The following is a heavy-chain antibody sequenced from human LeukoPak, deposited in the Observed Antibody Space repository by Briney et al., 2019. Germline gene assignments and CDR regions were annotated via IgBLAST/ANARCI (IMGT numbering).Heavy chain of an antibody. J-gene: IGHJ2*01. D-gene: IGHD2-21*02. CDR2: IYYSGGT. V-gene: IGHV4-59*01. Sequence: SETLSLTCTVSGGSISSYYWSWIRQPPGKGLEWVGYIYYSGGTNYNPSLKSRVTISVDTSKNQFSLKLSSVTAADTAVYYCARVTGDPYWYFDLWGRGTLVTVSS. CDR3: ARVTGDPYWYFDL. CDR1: GGSISSYY.